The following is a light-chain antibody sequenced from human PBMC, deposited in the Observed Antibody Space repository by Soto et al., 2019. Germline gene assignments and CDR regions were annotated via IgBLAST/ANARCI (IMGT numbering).Light chain of an antibody. CDR2: GAS. J-gene: IGKJ1*01. CDR1: QSVSSN. Sequence: EIVLTQSPATLSLSPGERATLSCRASQSVSSNLAWYQQKPGQAPRLLIYGASTRATGIPARFSGSGSGTEFTLTINSLQPDDFATYYCQQYHIYSGTFGQGTKVDI. V-gene: IGKV3-15*01. CDR3: QQYHIYSGT.